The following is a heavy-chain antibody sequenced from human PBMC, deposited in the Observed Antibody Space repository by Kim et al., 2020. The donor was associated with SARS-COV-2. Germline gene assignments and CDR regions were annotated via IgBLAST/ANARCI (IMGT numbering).Heavy chain of an antibody. D-gene: IGHD3-10*01. CDR3: ASGSGRAHLFDY. V-gene: IGHV3-48*03. J-gene: IGHJ4*02. Sequence: YYADSVKGRVTISRDNAKNSLYLQMNSLGAEDTAVYYCASGSGRAHLFDYWGQGTLVTVSS.